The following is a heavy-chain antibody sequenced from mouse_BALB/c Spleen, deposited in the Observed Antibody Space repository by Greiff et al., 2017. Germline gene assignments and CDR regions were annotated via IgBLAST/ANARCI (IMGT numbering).Heavy chain of an antibody. Sequence: EVQRVESGGGLVKPGGSLKLSCAASGFAFSSYDMSWVRQTPEKRLEWVAYISSGGGSTYYPDTVKGRFTISRDNAKNTLYLQMSSLKSEDTAMYYCARLSNRYGAYWGQGTLVTVSA. CDR2: ISSGGGST. J-gene: IGHJ3*01. CDR1: GFAFSSYD. D-gene: IGHD2-14*01. CDR3: ARLSNRYGAY. V-gene: IGHV5-12-1*01.